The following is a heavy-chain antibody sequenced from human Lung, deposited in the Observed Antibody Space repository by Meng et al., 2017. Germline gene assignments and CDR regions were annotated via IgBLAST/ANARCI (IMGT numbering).Heavy chain of an antibody. CDR1: GFTFSSYA. CDR2: ISGSGGST. CDR3: VRRIEYSSSSGY. Sequence: EVQLLDSGGGLVQPGGSLRLSCVASGFTFSSYAMTWVRQAPGKGLEWVSSISGSGGSTYYADSVRGRFTISRDNSKNTVYLQMNSLRAEDTAIYYCVRRIEYSSSSGYWGQGTLVTVSS. V-gene: IGHV3-23*01. D-gene: IGHD6-6*01. J-gene: IGHJ4*02.